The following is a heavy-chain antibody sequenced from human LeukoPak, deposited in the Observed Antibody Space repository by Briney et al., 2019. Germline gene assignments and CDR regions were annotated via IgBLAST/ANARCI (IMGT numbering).Heavy chain of an antibody. Sequence: SETLSLTCTVSGGSISSSSYYWGWIRQPPGKGLEWIGSIYYSGSTYYNPSLKSRVTISVDTSKNQFSLKLSSVTAADTAVYYCARHYGSGSYYYYFDYWGQGNLVTVSS. CDR3: ARHYGSGSYYYYFDY. CDR1: GGSISSSSYY. J-gene: IGHJ4*02. D-gene: IGHD3-10*01. V-gene: IGHV4-39*01. CDR2: IYYSGST.